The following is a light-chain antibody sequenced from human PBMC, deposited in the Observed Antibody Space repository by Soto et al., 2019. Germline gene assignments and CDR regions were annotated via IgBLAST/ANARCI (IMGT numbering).Light chain of an antibody. CDR1: QSVSNN. CDR2: GAS. CDR3: QQYNNWWT. Sequence: EIVMTQSPATLSVSPGERATLSCRASQSVSNNLAWYQKKPGQAPRLLIYGASTRATGIPARFSGSGSGTEFTLTISSLQSEDFAVYYGQQYNNWWTFGQGTRVDIK. V-gene: IGKV3-15*01. J-gene: IGKJ1*01.